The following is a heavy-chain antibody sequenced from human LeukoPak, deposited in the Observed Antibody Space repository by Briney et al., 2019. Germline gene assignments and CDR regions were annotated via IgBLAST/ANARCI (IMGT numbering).Heavy chain of an antibody. CDR2: INSDGWKT. D-gene: IGHD3-22*01. J-gene: IGHJ4*02. Sequence: PGGSLRLACAASGFTFSSYWMHWVRQAPGKGLVWVSRINSDGWKTNYAGCVKGRFTISRDNDMNTLYLQVNDQRDDDTAGYFCARERGDYYGSSAFDQWGRGTLVTVSS. CDR3: ARERGDYYGSSAFDQ. V-gene: IGHV3-74*01. CDR1: GFTFSSYW.